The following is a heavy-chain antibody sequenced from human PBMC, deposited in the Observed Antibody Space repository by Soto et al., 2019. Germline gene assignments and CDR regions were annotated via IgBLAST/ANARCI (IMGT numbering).Heavy chain of an antibody. J-gene: IGHJ5*02. V-gene: IGHV1-58*01. CDR3: AAGRIVGGIDP. CDR1: GFTFTSSP. Sequence: SVKVSCKASGFTFTSSPVQWVRQARGQRLEWIGWIVVGSGNTNYAQKFQERVTITRDMSTSTAYMELSSLRSEDTAVYYCAAGRIVGGIDPWGQGTLVTVSS. D-gene: IGHD1-26*01. CDR2: IVVGSGNT.